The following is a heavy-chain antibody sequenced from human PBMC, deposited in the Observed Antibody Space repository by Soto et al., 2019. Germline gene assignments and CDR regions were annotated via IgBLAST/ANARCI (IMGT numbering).Heavy chain of an antibody. CDR2: ISGSDNST. V-gene: IGHV3-23*01. CDR3: APMDV. CDR1: GFTFSSYA. J-gene: IGHJ6*02. Sequence: PGGSLRLSCAASGFTFSSYAMSWVRQAPGKGLEWVSAISGSDNSTYYADSGKGRFPISRDNSKNTLYLQMSSLRADDTAVYYCAPMDVWGQGTTVTVSS.